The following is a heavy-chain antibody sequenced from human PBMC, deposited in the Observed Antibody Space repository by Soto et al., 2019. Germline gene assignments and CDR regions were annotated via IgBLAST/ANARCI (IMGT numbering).Heavy chain of an antibody. D-gene: IGHD6-6*01. J-gene: IGHJ3*01. CDR1: GGSISSSSYY. Sequence: QLQLQESGPGLVKPSETLSLTCTVSGGSISSSSYYWGWIRQPPGKGLEWIGSIYYSGSTYYNPSLKSRVTISLDTSKNQFSLTLSSVTAADTAVYYCASPSSIAQLADAFDLWGQGTMVTVS. V-gene: IGHV4-39*01. CDR2: IYYSGST. CDR3: ASPSSIAQLADAFDL.